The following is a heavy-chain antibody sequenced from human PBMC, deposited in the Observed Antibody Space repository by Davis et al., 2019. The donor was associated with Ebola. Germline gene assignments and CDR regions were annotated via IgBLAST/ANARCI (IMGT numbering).Heavy chain of an antibody. J-gene: IGHJ4*02. CDR2: INAGNGNT. Sequence: ASVKVSCKASGYTFTSYAMHWVRQAPGQRLEWMGWINAGNGNTKYSQKFQGRVTITRDTSASTAYMELNSLRSEDTAVYYCARTPSITIFGVAFDYWGQGTLVTVSS. CDR3: ARTPSITIFGVAFDY. V-gene: IGHV1-3*01. D-gene: IGHD3-3*01. CDR1: GYTFTSYA.